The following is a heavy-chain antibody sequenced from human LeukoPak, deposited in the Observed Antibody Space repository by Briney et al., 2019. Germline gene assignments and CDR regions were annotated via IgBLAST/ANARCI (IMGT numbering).Heavy chain of an antibody. D-gene: IGHD3-10*01. Sequence: GGSLRLSCAASGFTFSSYWMHWVRQAPGKGLVWVSRINSDGSSTSYADSVKGRFTISRDNAKNTLYLQMNSLRAEDTAVYYCARSITMVRGVNFYYYDMDVWGKGTTVTVSP. J-gene: IGHJ6*04. CDR1: GFTFSSYW. CDR2: INSDGSST. CDR3: ARSITMVRGVNFYYYDMDV. V-gene: IGHV3-74*01.